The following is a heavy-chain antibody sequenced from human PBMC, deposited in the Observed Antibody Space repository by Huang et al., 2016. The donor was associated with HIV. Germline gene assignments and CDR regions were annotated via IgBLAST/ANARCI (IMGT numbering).Heavy chain of an antibody. CDR2: NSGSGSST. CDR3: AKGSERSLTGPKYQYYFDY. Sequence: EVQLLESGGGLVQPGGSLRPPLAASIFSFSTSGMSWVGQAPGNGFEGVSVNSGSGSSTYYADSVKGRFTISRDNARNTLYLQMKSLRVEDTAIYYCAKGSERSLTGPKYQYYFDYWGQGTLVTVSS. CDR1: IFSFSTSG. J-gene: IGHJ4*02. V-gene: IGHV3-23*01. D-gene: IGHD3-3*01.